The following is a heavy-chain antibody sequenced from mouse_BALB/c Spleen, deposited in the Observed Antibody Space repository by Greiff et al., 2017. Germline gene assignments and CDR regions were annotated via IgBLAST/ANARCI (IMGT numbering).Heavy chain of an antibody. CDR3: VRQGVAWFAY. CDR2: IRSKSNNYAT. CDR1: GFTFNTYA. J-gene: IGHJ3*01. Sequence: DVKLVESGGGLVQPKGSLKLSCAASGFTFNTYAMNWVRQAPGKGLEWVARIRSKSNNYATYYADSVKDRFTISRDDSQSMLYLQMNNLKTEDTAMYYCVRQGVAWFAYWGQGTLVTVSA. V-gene: IGHV10-1*02.